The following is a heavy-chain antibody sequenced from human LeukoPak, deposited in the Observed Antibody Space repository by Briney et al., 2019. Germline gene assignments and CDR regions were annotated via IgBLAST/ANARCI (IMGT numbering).Heavy chain of an antibody. D-gene: IGHD2/OR15-2a*01. Sequence: PGGSLGLSCAASGFTVTSTYITWVRQAPGKGLEWVSIIHISGSTYYADSVRGRFTISRDNSKNTVYLQMNSLRADDTAIYYCARAVEYLPLDYWGQGTLVAVSS. CDR3: ARAVEYLPLDY. V-gene: IGHV3-66*01. CDR2: IHISGST. J-gene: IGHJ4*02. CDR1: GFTVTSTY.